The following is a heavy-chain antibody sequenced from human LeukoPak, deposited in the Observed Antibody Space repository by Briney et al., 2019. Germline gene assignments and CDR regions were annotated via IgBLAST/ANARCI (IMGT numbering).Heavy chain of an antibody. CDR2: ISSSSSYI. CDR3: ARGASSIAAAGTGLDV. Sequence: GGSLRLSCAASGFTFSSYSMNWVRQAPGKGLEWVSSISSSSSYIYYADSVKGRFTISRDNAKNSLYLQINSLRAEDTAVYYCARGASSIAAAGTGLDVWGQGTTVTVSS. D-gene: IGHD6-13*01. V-gene: IGHV3-21*01. J-gene: IGHJ6*02. CDR1: GFTFSSYS.